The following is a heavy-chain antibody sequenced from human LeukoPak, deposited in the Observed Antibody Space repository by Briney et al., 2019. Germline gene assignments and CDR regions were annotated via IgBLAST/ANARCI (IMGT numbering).Heavy chain of an antibody. CDR2: ISGSGDSR. D-gene: IGHD1-26*01. Sequence: GGSLRLSCAASGFTFSDYAMSWVRQAPGKGLEWVSAISGSGDSRYYADSVKGRFTISRDNSKNTLYLQMNSLRAEDTAVYYCAKPLGGYEWELLFDYWGQGTLVTVSS. J-gene: IGHJ4*02. CDR3: AKPLGGYEWELLFDY. V-gene: IGHV3-23*01. CDR1: GFTFSDYA.